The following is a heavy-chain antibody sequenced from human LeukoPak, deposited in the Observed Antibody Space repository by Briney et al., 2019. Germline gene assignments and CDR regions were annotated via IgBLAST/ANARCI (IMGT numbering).Heavy chain of an antibody. CDR1: GGSFSGYY. CDR2: INHSGST. J-gene: IGHJ4*02. CDR3: ARGEGWFGEFVFDY. D-gene: IGHD3-10*01. Sequence: PSETLSLTCAVYGGSFSGYYWSWIRQPPGKGLEWIGEINHSGSTNYNPSLKCRVTISVDTSKNQFSLKLSSVTAADTAVYYCARGEGWFGEFVFDYWGQGTLVTVSS. V-gene: IGHV4-34*01.